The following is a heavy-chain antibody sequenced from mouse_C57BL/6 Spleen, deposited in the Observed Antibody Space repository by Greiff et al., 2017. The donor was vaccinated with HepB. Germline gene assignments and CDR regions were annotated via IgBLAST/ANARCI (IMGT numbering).Heavy chain of an antibody. D-gene: IGHD1-1*01. CDR1: GYTFTDYY. CDR3: ARGGYRSTVASHWYFDV. Sequence: EVQLQQSGPELVKPGASVKISCKASGYTFTDYYMNWVKQSHGKSLEWIGDINPNNGGTSYNQKFKGKATLTVDKSSSTAYMELRSLTSEDSAVYYCARGGYRSTVASHWYFDVWGTGTTVTVSS. CDR2: INPNNGGT. V-gene: IGHV1-26*01. J-gene: IGHJ1*03.